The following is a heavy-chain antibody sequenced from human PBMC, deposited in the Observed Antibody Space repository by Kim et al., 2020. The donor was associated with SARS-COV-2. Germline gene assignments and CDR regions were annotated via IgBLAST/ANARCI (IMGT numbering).Heavy chain of an antibody. J-gene: IGHJ6*02. Sequence: SETLSLTCTVSGGSVSSGSYYWSWIRQPPGKGLEWIGYIYYSGSTNYNPSLKSRVTISVDTSKNQFSLKLSSVTAADTAVYYCARVRIAVAGYYYYGMDVWGQGTTVTVSS. CDR1: GGSVSSGSYY. D-gene: IGHD6-19*01. CDR3: ARVRIAVAGYYYYGMDV. CDR2: IYYSGST. V-gene: IGHV4-61*01.